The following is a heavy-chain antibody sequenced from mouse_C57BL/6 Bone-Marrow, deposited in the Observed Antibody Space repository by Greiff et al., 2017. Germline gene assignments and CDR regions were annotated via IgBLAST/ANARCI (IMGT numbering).Heavy chain of an antibody. V-gene: IGHV5-17*01. Sequence: EVKLVESGGGLVKPGGSLKLSCAASGFTFSDYGMHWVRQAPEKGLEWVAYISSGSSTIYYADKVKGRFTISRDNAKNTLFLQMTSLRSEDTAMYYCARGTRFAYWGQGTLVTVSA. CDR1: GFTFSDYG. CDR3: ARGTRFAY. D-gene: IGHD3-3*01. J-gene: IGHJ3*01. CDR2: ISSGSSTI.